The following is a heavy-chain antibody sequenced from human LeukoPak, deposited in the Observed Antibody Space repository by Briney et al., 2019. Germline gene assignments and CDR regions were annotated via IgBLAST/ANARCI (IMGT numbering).Heavy chain of an antibody. CDR3: VREARGYHYTYFDY. V-gene: IGHV3-13*01. CDR1: GFTLGSHD. Sequence: GGSLSLSCTASGFTLGSHDMHWVRQTTGEGLEWVAAISSGFHTFYAASVKGRFSVSRDDDKNSLYVQMSTLRAGDTALYYCVREARGYHYTYFDYWGQGTLVTVSS. D-gene: IGHD5-18*01. CDR2: ISSGFHT. J-gene: IGHJ4*02.